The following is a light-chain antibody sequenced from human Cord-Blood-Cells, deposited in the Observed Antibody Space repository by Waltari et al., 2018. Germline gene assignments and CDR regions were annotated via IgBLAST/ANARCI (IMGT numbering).Light chain of an antibody. CDR2: AAS. CDR3: QQSYSTPLT. J-gene: IGKJ4*01. V-gene: IGKV1-39*01. CDR1: QSISSY. Sequence: DIQMNQSPSSLSGSVGDRVTIPCLARQSISSYLNWYQQKPGDAPKLLIYAASSLQSGVPSRFSGSGSGTDFTLTISSLQPEDFATYYCQQSYSTPLTFGGGTKVEIK.